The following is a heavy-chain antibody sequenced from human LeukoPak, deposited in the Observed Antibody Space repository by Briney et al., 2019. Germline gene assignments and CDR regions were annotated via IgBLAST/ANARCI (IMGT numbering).Heavy chain of an antibody. V-gene: IGHV1-69*05. CDR3: AIIAARRGVNYFDY. Sequence: SVKVSCKASGGTFSSYDISWVRQAPGQGLEWMGRIIPICGTANYAQKFQGRVTITTDESTSTAYMELSSLRSEDTAVYYCAIIAARRGVNYFDYWGQGTLVTVSS. CDR2: IIPICGTA. D-gene: IGHD6-6*01. CDR1: GGTFSSYD. J-gene: IGHJ4*02.